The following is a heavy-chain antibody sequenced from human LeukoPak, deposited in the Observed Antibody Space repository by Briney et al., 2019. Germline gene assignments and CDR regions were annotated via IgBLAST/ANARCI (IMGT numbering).Heavy chain of an antibody. D-gene: IGHD3-22*01. Sequence: PGGSLRLSCAASGFAFSSYAMHWVRQAPGKGLEWVAVISYDGSNKYYADSVKGRFTISRDNSKNTLYLQMNSLRARDTPVYYCARAPVSGYYRVGAFDICGQGTMVTVSS. J-gene: IGHJ3*02. CDR2: ISYDGSNK. CDR3: ARAPVSGYYRVGAFDI. V-gene: IGHV3-30*04. CDR1: GFAFSSYA.